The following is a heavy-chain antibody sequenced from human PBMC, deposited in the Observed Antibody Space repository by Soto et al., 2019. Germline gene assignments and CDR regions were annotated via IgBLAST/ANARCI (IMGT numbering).Heavy chain of an antibody. D-gene: IGHD3-22*01. CDR3: ARVYYYYDSSGSTGLDY. CDR1: GYTFTSYA. Sequence: ASVKVSCKASGYTFTSYAMHWVRQAPGQRLEWMGWINAGNGNTKYSQKFQGRVTITRDTSASTAYMELSSLRSEDTAVYYCARVYYYYDSSGSTGLDYWGQGTLVTVSS. CDR2: INAGNGNT. J-gene: IGHJ4*02. V-gene: IGHV1-3*01.